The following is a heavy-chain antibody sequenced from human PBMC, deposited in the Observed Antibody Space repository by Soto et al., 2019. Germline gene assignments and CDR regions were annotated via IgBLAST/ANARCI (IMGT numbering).Heavy chain of an antibody. CDR2: IYYSGST. CDR3: ARLHGYCIRTSCSGYYAMDV. J-gene: IGHJ6*02. Sequence: SETLSLTCTVSSGSISSSSYTWGWIRQPPGKGLDWIGSIYYSGSTYYNPSLKSRISVSVDTSKNQFSLNLSSVTAADTAVYYCARLHGYCIRTSCSGYYAMDVWGQGTTVTVSS. V-gene: IGHV4-39*01. CDR1: SGSISSSSYT. D-gene: IGHD2-2*01.